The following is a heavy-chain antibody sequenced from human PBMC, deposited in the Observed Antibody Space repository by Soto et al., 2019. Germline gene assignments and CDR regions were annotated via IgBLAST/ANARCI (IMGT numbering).Heavy chain of an antibody. V-gene: IGHV5-51*01. CDR3: APHVSVADPNWSEP. J-gene: IGHJ5*02. Sequence: DESLKISCKASWYKFSTFSTAWLRQMPGKGLEWMGLISPGDSDTRYSPSFQGQVTISADKSKNTTYLQWSSLKASDTAIYYCAPHVSVADPNWSEPWRQGT. CDR1: WYKFSTFS. CDR2: ISPGDSDT. D-gene: IGHD2-15*01.